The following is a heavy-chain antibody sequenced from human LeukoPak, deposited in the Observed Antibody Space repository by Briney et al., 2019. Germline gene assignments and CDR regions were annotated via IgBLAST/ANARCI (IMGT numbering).Heavy chain of an antibody. D-gene: IGHD3-3*02. Sequence: PSETLSPTCTVSGGSISSYYWSWIRQPPGKGLEWIGYIYYTGSANYNPSLKSRVTMSVDTSKNQFSLKLSSVTAADTAVYYCARQRADRIFGVVMGFGLDYWGRGTLVTVSS. CDR2: IYYTGSA. CDR3: ARQRADRIFGVVMGFGLDY. V-gene: IGHV4-59*12. CDR1: GGSISSYY. J-gene: IGHJ4*02.